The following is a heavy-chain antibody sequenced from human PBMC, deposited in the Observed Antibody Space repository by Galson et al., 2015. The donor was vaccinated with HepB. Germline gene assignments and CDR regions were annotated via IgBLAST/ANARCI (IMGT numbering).Heavy chain of an antibody. J-gene: IGHJ4*02. CDR3: ARTFGVAHHYFDY. CDR2: ISYDGNKK. Sequence: SLRLSCAASGFTFSDYGMHWVRQAPGKGLEWVAVISYDGNKKYYADSVKGRFTISRDNSKNTLYLQMNSLRAEDTAVYYCARTFGVAHHYFDYWGQGTLVTVSS. V-gene: IGHV3-30*03. D-gene: IGHD3-3*01. CDR1: GFTFSDYG.